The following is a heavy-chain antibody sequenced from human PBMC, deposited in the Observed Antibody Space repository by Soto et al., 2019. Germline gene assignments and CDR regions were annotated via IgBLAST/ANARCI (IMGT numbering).Heavy chain of an antibody. D-gene: IGHD2-2*01. CDR3: ASYLGLSSNGRTPV. CDR2: IIPILDIS. J-gene: IGHJ6*03. Sequence: QVQLVQSGAEVKKPGSSVTVSCKASGGTFSSYTFNWVRQAPGQGLEWIGRIIPILDISSYTQKFQDRVTITADNSTNTAHMELSRLTSEDTAVYYCASYLGLSSNGRTPVWGKGTTVTVSS. V-gene: IGHV1-69*02. CDR1: GGTFSSYT.